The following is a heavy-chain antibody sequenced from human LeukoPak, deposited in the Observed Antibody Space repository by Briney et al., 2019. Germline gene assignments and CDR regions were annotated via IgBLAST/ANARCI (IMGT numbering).Heavy chain of an antibody. CDR2: INHSGST. CDR3: ARGLYYNSSGRYGMDV. V-gene: IGHV4-34*01. D-gene: IGHD3-10*01. Sequence: SETLSLTCAVYGGSFSGYYWSWIRQPPGKGLEWIGEINHSGSTTYNPSLKSRVTISVDTSKNQFSLKLSSVTAADTAVYYCARGLYYNSSGRYGMDVWGQGTTVTVSS. CDR1: GGSFSGYY. J-gene: IGHJ6*01.